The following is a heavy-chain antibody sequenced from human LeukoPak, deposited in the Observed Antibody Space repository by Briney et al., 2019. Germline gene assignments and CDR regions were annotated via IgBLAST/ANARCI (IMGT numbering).Heavy chain of an antibody. V-gene: IGHV1-2*02. CDR2: INPNSGGT. D-gene: IGHD6-19*01. CDR3: ARGDSSGWYNYRYYYYMDV. Sequence: ASVKVSCKASGYTFTGYYMHWVRQAPGQGLEWMGWINPNSGGTNYAQKFQGRVTMTRDTSISTAYMELSRLRSDDTAVYYCARGDSSGWYNYRYYYYMDVWGKGTTVTISS. J-gene: IGHJ6*03. CDR1: GYTFTGYY.